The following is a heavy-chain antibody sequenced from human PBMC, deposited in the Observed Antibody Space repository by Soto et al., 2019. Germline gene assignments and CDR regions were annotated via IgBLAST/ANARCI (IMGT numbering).Heavy chain of an antibody. J-gene: IGHJ4*02. CDR2: IYYSGST. CDR3: ASGGVDTADGYYFDY. D-gene: IGHD5-18*01. Sequence: QVQLQESGPGLVKPSQTLSLTCTVSGGSISSGGYYWSWIRQHPGKGLEWIGYIYYSGSTYYNPSPQSRVTLSVDTSKNQFSLKLSSVTAADTAVYYCASGGVDTADGYYFDYWGQGTLVTVSS. V-gene: IGHV4-31*03. CDR1: GGSISSGGYY.